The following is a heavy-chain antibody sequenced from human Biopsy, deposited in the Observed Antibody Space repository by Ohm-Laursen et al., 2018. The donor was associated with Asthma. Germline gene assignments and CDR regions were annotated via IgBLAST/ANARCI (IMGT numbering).Heavy chain of an antibody. CDR1: GDAMSTSGSY. CDR3: ARAVSSSSYWYFDL. J-gene: IGHJ2*01. D-gene: IGHD6-6*01. Sequence: SQTLSPTCIVSGDAMSTSGSYWGWIRQSPGKGLEWIGSIYYSGRTYYNPSLESRVTISADTSKNHFSLKLTSVTAADTAVYYCARAVSSSSYWYFDLWGRGDLVTVSS. V-gene: IGHV4-39*02. CDR2: IYYSGRT.